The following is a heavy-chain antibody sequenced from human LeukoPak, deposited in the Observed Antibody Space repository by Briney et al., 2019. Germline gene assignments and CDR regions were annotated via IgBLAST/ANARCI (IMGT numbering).Heavy chain of an antibody. Sequence: ASVKVSCKASGYTFTSNYIHWVRQAPGQGLEWMGMIYPRDGSTSYAQKFQGRVTVTRDTSTSTVHMELSGLRSEDTAVYYCARDQEGFDYWAREPWSPSPQ. CDR3: ARDQEGFDY. V-gene: IGHV1-46*01. CDR1: GYTFTSNY. J-gene: IGHJ4*02. CDR2: IYPRDGST.